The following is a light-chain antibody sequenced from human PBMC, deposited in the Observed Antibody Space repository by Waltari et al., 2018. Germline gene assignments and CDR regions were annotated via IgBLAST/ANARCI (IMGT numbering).Light chain of an antibody. V-gene: IGLV2-8*01. CDR1: SRYVGDYDY. J-gene: IGLJ3*02. Sequence: QSALTQPPSASGSPGQSVTISCTGTSRYVGDYDYVPWYQQPPGKAPKLIIYEVSKRPSGVPDRFSGSKSGNTASLTVSGLQAEDEADYYCGSFAGSINWVFGGGTKLTVL. CDR2: EVS. CDR3: GSFAGSINWV.